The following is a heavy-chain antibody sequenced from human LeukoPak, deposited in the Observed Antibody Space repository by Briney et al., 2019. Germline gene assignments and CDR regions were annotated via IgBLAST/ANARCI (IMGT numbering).Heavy chain of an antibody. CDR1: GYTFTSYG. J-gene: IGHJ4*02. Sequence: ASVKVSCKASGYTFTSYGISWVRQAPGQGLEWMGWIRAYNGNTNYAQKLQGRVTMTTDTSTSTANMELMSLRSDDTAVYYGARDEGEARSSWYPFDYWGQGTLVTVAS. V-gene: IGHV1-18*01. CDR2: IRAYNGNT. CDR3: ARDEGEARSSWYPFDY. D-gene: IGHD6-13*01.